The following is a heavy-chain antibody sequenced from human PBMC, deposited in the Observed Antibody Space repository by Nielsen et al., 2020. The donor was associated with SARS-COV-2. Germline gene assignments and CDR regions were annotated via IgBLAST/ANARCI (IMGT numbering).Heavy chain of an antibody. CDR3: ARDRRGGGYCSSTSCYYWFDP. CDR2: INAGNGNT. V-gene: IGHV1-3*01. J-gene: IGHJ5*02. D-gene: IGHD2-2*01. Sequence: WVRQAPGQRLEWMGWINAGNGNTKYSQKFQGRVTMTRDTSTSTVYMELSSLRSEDTAVYYCARDRRGGGYCSSTSCYYWFDPWGQGTLVTVSS.